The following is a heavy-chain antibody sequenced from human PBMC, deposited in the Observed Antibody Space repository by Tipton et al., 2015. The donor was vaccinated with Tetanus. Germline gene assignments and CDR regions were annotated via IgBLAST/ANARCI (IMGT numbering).Heavy chain of an antibody. V-gene: IGHV4-30-4*01. Sequence: LRLSCTVSGASFSSGDYYWSWIRKPPGKDLEWIGYIYYSGSTYYNPSLKSRITISVDTSKNQFSLNLTSVTAADTAVYYCARDQGGGRVVRLNWFDPWGPGTLVTVSS. CDR1: GASFSSGDYY. D-gene: IGHD6-6*01. J-gene: IGHJ5*02. CDR3: ARDQGGGRVVRLNWFDP. CDR2: IYYSGST.